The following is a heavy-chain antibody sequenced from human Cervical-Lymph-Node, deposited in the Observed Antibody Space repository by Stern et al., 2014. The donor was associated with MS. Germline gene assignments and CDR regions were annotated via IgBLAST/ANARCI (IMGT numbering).Heavy chain of an antibody. D-gene: IGHD2-2*01. J-gene: IGHJ5*02. CDR1: GFTFDDYA. CDR3: AKDAGSTFSWFDP. CDR2: ITWNSGTI. V-gene: IGHV3-9*01. Sequence: VQLVESGGGLVQPGRSLRLSCAASGFTFDDYALHWVRQAPGKGLEWVSGITWNSGTIGYADSVKGRFTISRDNAKNSLYLQMNSLRPEDTALYYCAKDAGSTFSWFDPWGQGTRVTVSS.